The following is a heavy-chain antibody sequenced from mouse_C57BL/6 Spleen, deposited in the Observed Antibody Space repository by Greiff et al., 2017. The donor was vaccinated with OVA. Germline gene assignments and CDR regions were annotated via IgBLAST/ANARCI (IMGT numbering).Heavy chain of an antibody. CDR2: ISYDGSN. V-gene: IGHV3-6*01. CDR3: ARGGLSWFAY. CDR1: GYSITSGYY. J-gene: IGHJ3*01. Sequence: EVQLQQSGPGLVKPSQSLSLTCSVTGYSITSGYYWNWIRQFPGNKLEWMGYISYDGSNNYNPSLKNRISITRDTSKNQFFLKLNSVTTEDTATYYCARGGLSWFAYWGQGTLVTVSA.